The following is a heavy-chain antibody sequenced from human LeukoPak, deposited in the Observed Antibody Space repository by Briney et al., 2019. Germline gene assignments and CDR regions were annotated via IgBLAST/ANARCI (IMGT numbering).Heavy chain of an antibody. CDR2: IYTSGST. CDR1: GDSISTFY. CDR3: ARVPTVTFFDY. D-gene: IGHD4-17*01. J-gene: IGHJ4*02. Sequence: SETLSLTCTVFGDSISTFYWSWIRQPAGKGLEWIGHIYTSGSTNYNPSLKSRVTMSVDTSKNQFSLKLSSVTAADTAVYYCARVPTVTFFDYWGQGTLVTVSS. V-gene: IGHV4-4*07.